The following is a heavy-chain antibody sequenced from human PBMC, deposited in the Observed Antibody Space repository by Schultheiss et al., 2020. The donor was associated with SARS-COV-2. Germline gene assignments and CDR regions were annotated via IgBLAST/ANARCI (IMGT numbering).Heavy chain of an antibody. D-gene: IGHD6-6*01. V-gene: IGHV3-23*01. CDR2: VGGHGDDT. CDR1: GFTFSRFA. Sequence: GGSLRLSCAASGFTFSRFAMSWVRLAPGKGLECVSAVGGHGDDTYYADSVQGRFTISRDNSKNTLFLQMDSLRAEDTAVYYCARDIAARRFDYWGQGTLVTVSS. J-gene: IGHJ4*02. CDR3: ARDIAARRFDY.